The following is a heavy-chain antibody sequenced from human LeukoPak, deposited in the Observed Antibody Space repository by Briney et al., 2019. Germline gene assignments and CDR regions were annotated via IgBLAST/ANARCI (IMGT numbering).Heavy chain of an antibody. CDR3: ARGLMREQQLLRAFDY. CDR2: MNPNSGNT. CDR1: GYTFTNYD. V-gene: IGHV1-8*01. J-gene: IGHJ4*02. Sequence: ASVRVSCKASGYTFTNYDINWVRQASGQGLEWMGWMNPNSGNTGSAQKFQGRVTMTSNTSISTAYMELSSLRSEDTAVYYCARGLMREQQLLRAFDYWGQGTPVTVSS. D-gene: IGHD6-13*01.